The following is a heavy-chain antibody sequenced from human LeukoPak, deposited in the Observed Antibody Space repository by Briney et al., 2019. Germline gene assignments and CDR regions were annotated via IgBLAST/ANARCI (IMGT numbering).Heavy chain of an antibody. CDR2: IYYSGST. V-gene: IGHV4-39*01. Sequence: SETLTLTCTVSGGSISSSSYYWGWIRQPPGKGLEWIGSIYYSGSTYYNPSLKSRVTISVDTSKNQFPLNRSSVTAADTAVYYCASIAVAGTGVDYWGQGTLVTVSS. D-gene: IGHD6-19*01. CDR3: ASIAVAGTGVDY. CDR1: GGSISSSSYY. J-gene: IGHJ4*02.